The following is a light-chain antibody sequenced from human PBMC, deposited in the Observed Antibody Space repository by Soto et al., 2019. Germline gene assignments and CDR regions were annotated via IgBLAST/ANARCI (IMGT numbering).Light chain of an antibody. CDR2: EVS. Sequence: QSALTQPASVSGSPGQSITISCTGTSSDVGGYNYVSWYQQHPGKAPKFMIYEVSNRPSGVSNRFSGSKSGNTASLTISGLQAEDEADYYCSSYTSSSTLDYVFGTGTKVTVL. V-gene: IGLV2-14*01. CDR3: SSYTSSSTLDYV. J-gene: IGLJ1*01. CDR1: SSDVGGYNY.